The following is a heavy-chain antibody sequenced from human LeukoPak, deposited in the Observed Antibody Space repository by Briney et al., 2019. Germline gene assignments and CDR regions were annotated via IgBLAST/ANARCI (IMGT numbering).Heavy chain of an antibody. V-gene: IGHV4-34*01. D-gene: IGHD3-22*01. CDR2: INHSGST. CDR3: ARKYYYDSSGYYKGGSTASDFDY. Sequence: SETLSLTCAVYGGSFSGYHWSWIRQPPGKGLEWIGEINHSGSTNYNPSLKSRVTISVDTSKNQFSLKLSSVTAADTAVYYCARKYYYDSSGYYKGGSTASDFDYWGQGTLVTVSS. CDR1: GGSFSGYH. J-gene: IGHJ4*02.